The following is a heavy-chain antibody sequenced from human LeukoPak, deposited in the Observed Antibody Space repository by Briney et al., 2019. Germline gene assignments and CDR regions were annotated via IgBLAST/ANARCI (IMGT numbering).Heavy chain of an antibody. V-gene: IGHV4-34*01. D-gene: IGHD2-15*01. CDR1: GGSFSGYY. CDR2: INHSGST. Sequence: SETLSLTCAVYGGSFSGYYWSWIRQPPGKGLEWIGEINHSGSTNYNPSLKSRVTISVDTSKKQFSLKLSSVTAADTAVYYCARIYRSGGRCPFYYYGMDVWGQGTTVTVSS. J-gene: IGHJ6*02. CDR3: ARIYRSGGRCPFYYYGMDV.